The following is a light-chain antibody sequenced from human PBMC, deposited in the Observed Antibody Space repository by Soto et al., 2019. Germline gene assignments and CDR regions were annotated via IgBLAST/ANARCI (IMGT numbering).Light chain of an antibody. Sequence: NFMLTQPHSVSESPGKTVTISCTRSSGSIASNYVQWYQQRPGSAPTTVIYENNQRPSGVPDRFSGSIDYSSNSASLTISGLKTEDEADYCCLSYDATQEVFGGGTKLTVL. V-gene: IGLV6-57*04. CDR3: LSYDATQEV. CDR1: SGSIASNY. J-gene: IGLJ3*02. CDR2: ENN.